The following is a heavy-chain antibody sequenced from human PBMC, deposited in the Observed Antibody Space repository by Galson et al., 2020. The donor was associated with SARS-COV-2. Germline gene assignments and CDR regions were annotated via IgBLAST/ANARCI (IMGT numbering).Heavy chain of an antibody. V-gene: IGHV3-73*01. D-gene: IGHD2-15*01. Sequence: GGSLRLSCAASGFTFSGSAMHWVRQASGKGLEWVGRIRSKANSYATAYAASVKGRFTISRDDSKNTAYLQMNSLKTEDTAVYYCTRSPPLGGNAYYYYYGMDVWGQGTTVTVSS. J-gene: IGHJ6*02. CDR3: TRSPPLGGNAYYYYYGMDV. CDR2: IRSKANSYAT. CDR1: GFTFSGSA.